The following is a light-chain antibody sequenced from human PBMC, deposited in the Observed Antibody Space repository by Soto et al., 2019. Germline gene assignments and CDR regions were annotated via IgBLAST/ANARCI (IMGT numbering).Light chain of an antibody. V-gene: IGLV2-8*01. J-gene: IGLJ2*01. CDR2: EVT. CDR3: ASWDDSLNGV. Sequence: QSALTQPPSASGSPGQSVTISCTGTSSDVGGYNYVSWYQQFPGKAPKLIIFEVTKRPSGVPDRFSGSKSGNTASLAISGLQSEDEADYYCASWDDSLNGVFGGGTKVTVL. CDR1: SSDVGGYNY.